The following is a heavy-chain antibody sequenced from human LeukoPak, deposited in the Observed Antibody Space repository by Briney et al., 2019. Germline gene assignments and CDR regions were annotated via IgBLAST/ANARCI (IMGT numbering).Heavy chain of an antibody. V-gene: IGHV4-34*01. CDR2: IHHSGRT. CDR3: ARGRSRVTIFGVALNWLDS. J-gene: IGHJ5*01. D-gene: IGHD3-3*01. CDR1: GGSFSNYD. Sequence: PSETLSLTCAVYGGSFSNYDWTWIRQPPGKGLEWIGEIHHSGRTNYNPSLKSRITISAGTSKKQFSLRLSSVTAADTAVYYCARGRSRVTIFGVALNWLDSWGQGNLVTVSS.